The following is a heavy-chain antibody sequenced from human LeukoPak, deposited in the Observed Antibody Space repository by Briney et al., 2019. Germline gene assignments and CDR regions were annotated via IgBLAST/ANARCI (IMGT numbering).Heavy chain of an antibody. Sequence: SETLSLTCAVYGGSFSGYYWSWIRQPPGKGLEWIGEINHSGSTNYNPSLKSRVTISVDTSKNQFSLKLSSVTAADTAVYYCARGLQWEFTMVRGGRGPKNNWFDPWGQGTLVTVSS. CDR3: ARGLQWEFTMVRGGRGPKNNWFDP. CDR2: INHSGST. J-gene: IGHJ5*02. CDR1: GGSFSGYY. V-gene: IGHV4-34*01. D-gene: IGHD3-10*01.